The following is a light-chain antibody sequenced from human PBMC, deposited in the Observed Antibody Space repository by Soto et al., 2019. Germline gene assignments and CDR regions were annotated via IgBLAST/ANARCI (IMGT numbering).Light chain of an antibody. Sequence: DILMTQSPSTLSVSPGDRATISCRASESVSSWLAWYQQKPGKAPRLLIYSASTMQSGVPSRFSGSGSGTDFTLTISSLQPEDFVSYYCQQYHNWPVTFGRGTKVDIK. CDR3: QQYHNWPVT. V-gene: IGKV3-15*01. CDR2: SAS. CDR1: ESVSSW. J-gene: IGKJ3*01.